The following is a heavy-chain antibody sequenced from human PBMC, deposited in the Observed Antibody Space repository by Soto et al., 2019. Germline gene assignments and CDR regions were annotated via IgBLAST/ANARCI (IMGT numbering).Heavy chain of an antibody. CDR2: ISSGGKTT. CDR1: GFTFSSFE. J-gene: IGHJ5*02. CDR3: ARNYIIYYDGSRAHYS. Sequence: LRLSCVASGFTFSSFEMNWVRQAPGKGLEWISYISSGGKTTYYADSVKGRFTISRDNAKNSLYLQMSSLRAEDAAVYYCARNYIIYYDGSRAHYSWGRGTLVTVSS. V-gene: IGHV3-48*03. D-gene: IGHD3-22*01.